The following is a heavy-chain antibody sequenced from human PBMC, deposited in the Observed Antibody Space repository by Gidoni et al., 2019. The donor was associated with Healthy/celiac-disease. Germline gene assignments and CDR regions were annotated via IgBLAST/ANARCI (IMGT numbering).Heavy chain of an antibody. J-gene: IGHJ6*02. CDR1: GWSFSGYY. CDR3: ARGGRNYYYGMDV. CDR2: IHHSGST. V-gene: IGHV4-34*01. Sequence: QVQLQQCGAGLLKTSETLSLTSAVSGWSFSGYYWSWIRHPPGKGLEWIGEIHHSGSTNYNPSLKSRVTISVDTCKNQFSLKLSSVTAADTAVYYCARGGRNYYYGMDVWGQGTTVTVSS.